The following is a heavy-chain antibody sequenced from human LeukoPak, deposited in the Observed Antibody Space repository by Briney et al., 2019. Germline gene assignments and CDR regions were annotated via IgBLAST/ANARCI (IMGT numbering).Heavy chain of an antibody. CDR1: GGSIGSYY. CDR3: ARVNCSSTSCYLFWFDP. Sequence: KASETLSLTCTVSGGSIGSYYWSWIRQPAGKGLEWIGRIYTSGSTNYNPSLKSRVTMSVDTSKNQFSLKLSSVTAADTAVYYCARVNCSSTSCYLFWFDPWGQGTLVTVSS. J-gene: IGHJ5*02. CDR2: IYTSGST. V-gene: IGHV4-4*07. D-gene: IGHD2-2*01.